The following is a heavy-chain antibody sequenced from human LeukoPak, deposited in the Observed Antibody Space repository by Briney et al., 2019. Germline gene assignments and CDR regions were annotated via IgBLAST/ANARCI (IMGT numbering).Heavy chain of an antibody. D-gene: IGHD6-6*01. CDR1: GYAFTSYG. Sequence: ASVKVSCKASGYAFTSYGISWVRQAPGQGLEWMGWISAYNGNTNYAQKFQGRVTMTRNTSISTAYMELSSLRSGDTAVYYCARGRGSSLGWNYWGQRTLVTVTS. V-gene: IGHV1-18*01. CDR2: ISAYNGNT. J-gene: IGHJ4*02. CDR3: ARGRGSSLGWNY.